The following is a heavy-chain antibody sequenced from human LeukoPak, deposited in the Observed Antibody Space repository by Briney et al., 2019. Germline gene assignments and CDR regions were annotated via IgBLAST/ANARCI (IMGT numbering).Heavy chain of an antibody. V-gene: IGHV4-34*01. CDR2: INHSGNT. D-gene: IGHD3-22*01. Sequence: SETLSLTCAVYGGSFSGYYWSWIRQPPGKGLEWIGEINHSGNTNYNPSLKSRVTISVDTSKNQFSLKLSSVTAADTAVYYCARLGYYDSSGYNDDYWGQGTLVTVSS. CDR3: ARLGYYDSSGYNDDY. CDR1: GGSFSGYY. J-gene: IGHJ4*02.